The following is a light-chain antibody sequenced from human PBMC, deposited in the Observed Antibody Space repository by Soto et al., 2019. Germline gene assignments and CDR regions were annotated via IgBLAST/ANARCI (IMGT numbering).Light chain of an antibody. V-gene: IGKV1-9*01. CDR3: QQYNTYRT. Sequence: IQLTQSPSSLSASVGDRVTVTCRASQGIGTYLVWYQQKSGKAPTVLIYASSTLQSGVPSRFSGSGSGTNFTLIISSLQPDDFATYFCQQYNTYRTFGQGTKVDI. J-gene: IGKJ1*01. CDR1: QGIGTY. CDR2: ASS.